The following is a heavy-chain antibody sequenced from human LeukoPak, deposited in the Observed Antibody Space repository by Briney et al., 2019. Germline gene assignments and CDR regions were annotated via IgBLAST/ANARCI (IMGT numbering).Heavy chain of an antibody. CDR2: IYYSGST. CDR1: GGSISSYY. CDR3: ARGHRYYYDSSGYYRAYYYYYMDV. D-gene: IGHD3-22*01. Sequence: SETLSLTCTVSGGSISSYYWSWIRQPPGKGLEWIGYIYYSGSTNYNPSLKSRVTISVDTSKNQFSLKLSSVTAADTAVYYCARGHRYYYDSSGYYRAYYYYYMDVWGKGTTVTASS. V-gene: IGHV4-59*01. J-gene: IGHJ6*03.